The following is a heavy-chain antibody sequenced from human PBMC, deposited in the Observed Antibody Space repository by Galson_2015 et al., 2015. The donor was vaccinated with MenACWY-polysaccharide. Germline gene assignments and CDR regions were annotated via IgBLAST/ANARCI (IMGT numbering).Heavy chain of an antibody. J-gene: IGHJ4*02. CDR2: ISWNSVNL. V-gene: IGHV3-9*01. D-gene: IGHD4/OR15-4a*01. CDR3: ARSRGVYCDNCVCYFDH. Sequence: SLRLSCAGSGFSFHDYALTWLRHAPGKGLEWVSSISWNSVNLDYADSVRGRFTVSRDNARNALYLQMTSLREEDTALYFCARSRGVYCDNCVCYFDHWGQGTLVTVSS. CDR1: GFSFHDYA.